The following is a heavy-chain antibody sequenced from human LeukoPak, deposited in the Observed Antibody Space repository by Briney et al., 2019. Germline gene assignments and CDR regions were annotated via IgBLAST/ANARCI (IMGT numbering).Heavy chain of an antibody. CDR2: IVVGSGNT. V-gene: IGHV1-58*01. CDR1: GFTFTSSA. D-gene: IGHD6-19*01. J-gene: IGHJ4*02. Sequence: SVKVSCKASGFTFTSSAVQWVRQARGQRLEWIGWIVVGSGNTNYAQKFQERVTITRDMSTSTAYMELSSLRSEDTAVYYCAADLAVAGTGDYWGEGTLVTVSS. CDR3: AADLAVAGTGDY.